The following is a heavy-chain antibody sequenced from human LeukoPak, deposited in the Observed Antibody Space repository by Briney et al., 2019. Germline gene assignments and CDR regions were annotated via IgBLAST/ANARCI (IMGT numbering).Heavy chain of an antibody. Sequence: GGSLRLSCAASGFSFRNYAMNWVRQAPGRGLEWGSYISGGGAKTRYADPVKGRFTISRDNPENTLYLHMNSLRAEDTAIYYCAKCSANYYNDAFDIWGQGTMVTVSS. J-gene: IGHJ3*02. D-gene: IGHD3-10*02. CDR2: ISGGGAKT. CDR1: GFSFRNYA. CDR3: AKCSANYYNDAFDI. V-gene: IGHV3-23*01.